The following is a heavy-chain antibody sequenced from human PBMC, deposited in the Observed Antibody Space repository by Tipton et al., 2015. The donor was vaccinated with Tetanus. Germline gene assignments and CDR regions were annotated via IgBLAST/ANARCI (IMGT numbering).Heavy chain of an antibody. J-gene: IGHJ4*02. D-gene: IGHD6-6*01. V-gene: IGHV4-31*03. CDR3: VKFEYRTSFAS. CDR1: GDSISSGGPY. CDR2: IHHTGST. Sequence: TLSLTCTVSGDSISSGGPYWSWIRQFPGKGLEWMGYIHHTGSTYYNPSLKTRITLSVDTSKNQFSLKLTSVTAGGTAVYFCVKFEYRTSFASWGQGALVTVSS.